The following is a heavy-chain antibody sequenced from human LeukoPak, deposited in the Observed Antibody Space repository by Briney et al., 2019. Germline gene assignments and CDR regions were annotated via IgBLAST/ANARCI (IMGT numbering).Heavy chain of an antibody. J-gene: IGHJ6*02. CDR3: ARDRTTIFGALYYYGMDV. Sequence: ASVKVSCKASGYTFTSYGISWVRQAPGQGLEWMGWISAYNGNTNDAQKLQGRVTMTTDTSTSTAYMELRSLRSDDTAVYYCARDRTTIFGALYYYGMDVWGQGTTVTVSS. CDR2: ISAYNGNT. V-gene: IGHV1-18*01. CDR1: GYTFTSYG. D-gene: IGHD3-3*01.